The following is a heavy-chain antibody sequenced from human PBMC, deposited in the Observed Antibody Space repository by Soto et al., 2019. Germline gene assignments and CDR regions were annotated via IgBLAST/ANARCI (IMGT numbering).Heavy chain of an antibody. CDR2: IKAGAE. CDR3: AKDGGRFFNEFET. V-gene: IGHV3-23*01. D-gene: IGHD3-3*01. J-gene: IGHJ3*02. CDR1: GFTFSDYA. Sequence: EVQLLESGGILVQPGGSLRLSCTASGFTFSDYAVHWVRQAPGKGLEWVSSIKAGAEHHADSVTGRFTISRDNSKNTLYVQMNNLRAEDTAVYYCAKDGGRFFNEFETWGQGTMVTVSS.